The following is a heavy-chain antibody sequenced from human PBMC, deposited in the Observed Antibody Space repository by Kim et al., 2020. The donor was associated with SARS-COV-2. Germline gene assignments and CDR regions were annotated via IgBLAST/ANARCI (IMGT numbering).Heavy chain of an antibody. Sequence: ASVKVSCKASGYTFTSYVMNWVRQAPGQALEWTGWINTSNGNPTYAQGFTGRVVISLDTSVSTAYLQMSSLKAEDTAVYYCARGYYYDSCGYYRGLDYW. D-gene: IGHD3-22*01. V-gene: IGHV7-4-1*02. CDR2: INTSNGNP. CDR3: ARGYYYDSCGYYRGLDY. CDR1: GYTFTSYV. J-gene: IGHJ4*01.